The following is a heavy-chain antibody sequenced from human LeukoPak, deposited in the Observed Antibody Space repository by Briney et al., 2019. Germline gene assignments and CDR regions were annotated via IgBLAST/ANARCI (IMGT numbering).Heavy chain of an antibody. Sequence: GRSLRLSCAASGFTFSSYAMHWVRQAPGKGLEWVAAISHDAGSKLHTDSVKGRFTISRDNTENTLSLQMNSLTPEDAAVYYCAGATVPHNILTGFDLWGRGTLVTVSS. CDR3: AGATVPHNILTGFDL. CDR2: ISHDAGSK. V-gene: IGHV3-30*04. CDR1: GFTFSSYA. J-gene: IGHJ2*01. D-gene: IGHD3-9*01.